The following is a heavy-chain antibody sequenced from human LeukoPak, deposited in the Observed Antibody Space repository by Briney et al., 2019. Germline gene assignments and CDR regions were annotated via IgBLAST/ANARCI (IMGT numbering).Heavy chain of an antibody. CDR1: GDTFTGNY. V-gene: IGHV1-2*02. Sequence: ASVKVSCKSSGDTFTGNYFHWVRQAPGQGLEWMGWINPNSGGTNSAQKFQGRVTMTRDTSISTAYMELSSLRSDDTAMYYCASGFAFGGANLGYWGQGTLVTVSS. J-gene: IGHJ4*02. D-gene: IGHD3-16*01. CDR2: INPNSGGT. CDR3: ASGFAFGGANLGY.